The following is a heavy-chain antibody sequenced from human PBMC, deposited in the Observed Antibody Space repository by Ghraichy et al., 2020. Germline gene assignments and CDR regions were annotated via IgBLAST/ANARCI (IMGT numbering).Heavy chain of an antibody. Sequence: LSLTCTVSGGSINSGGYYWSWIRQHPGKGLEWIGYIYYSGSTSYNPSLKSRVTISVDTSKNQFSLKLSSVTAADTAVYYCARRSGYIVGGMDVWGQGTTVTVSS. J-gene: IGHJ6*02. CDR3: ARRSGYIVGGMDV. D-gene: IGHD3-3*01. V-gene: IGHV4-31*03. CDR2: IYYSGST. CDR1: GGSINSGGYY.